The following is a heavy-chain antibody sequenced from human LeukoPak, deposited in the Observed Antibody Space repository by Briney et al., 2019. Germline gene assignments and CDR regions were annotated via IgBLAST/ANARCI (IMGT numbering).Heavy chain of an antibody. D-gene: IGHD2/OR15-2a*01. J-gene: IGHJ6*02. Sequence: SETLSLTCSVSGGSMTNLYWIWIRQPPGKGLEWIGDIYDSGSTRYNTSLEGRVTISVDTSKNQFSLKLSSVTAADTAVYYCAKGGSTNFYYGDVWGQGTTVTVSS. CDR1: GGSMTNLY. CDR2: IYDSGST. V-gene: IGHV4-59*01. CDR3: AKGGSTNFYYGDV.